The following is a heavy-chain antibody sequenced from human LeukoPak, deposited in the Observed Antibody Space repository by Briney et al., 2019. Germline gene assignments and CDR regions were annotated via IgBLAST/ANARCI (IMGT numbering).Heavy chain of an antibody. CDR2: ISYSGST. Sequence: SETLSLTCTVSGGSISSYYWSWIRQPAGKGLEWIGYISYSGSTHYDPSLKSRVTMSVDTSKNQFSLKLSSVTAADTAVYYCARADYDYLWGSYRLDYWGQGALVTVSS. V-gene: IGHV4-59*01. J-gene: IGHJ4*02. CDR1: GGSISSYY. CDR3: ARADYDYLWGSYRLDY. D-gene: IGHD3-16*02.